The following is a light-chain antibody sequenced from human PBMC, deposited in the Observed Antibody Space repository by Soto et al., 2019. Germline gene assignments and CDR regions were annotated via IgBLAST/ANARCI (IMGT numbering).Light chain of an antibody. J-gene: IGKJ1*01. Sequence: DILLTQSPATLSVSAGESATLSCLASQSVSSDSAWDQQKPGQAPRLLIDGTSTRAAGIPARCSGSGSGTEFTLTISSLQSEDFAVYYCQQYNNWPPWTFGQGTKVDIK. CDR3: QQYNNWPPWT. V-gene: IGKV3-15*01. CDR1: QSVSSD. CDR2: GTS.